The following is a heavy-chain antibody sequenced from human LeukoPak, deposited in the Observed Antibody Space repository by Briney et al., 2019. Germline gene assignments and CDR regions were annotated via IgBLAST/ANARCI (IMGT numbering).Heavy chain of an antibody. CDR2: ISSGSNYI. D-gene: IGHD3-9*01. V-gene: IGHV3-21*01. J-gene: IGHJ3*02. CDR1: GFTFSSYN. CDR3: ARDFLTILGAFDI. Sequence: PGGSLRLSCAASGFTFSSYNMNWVRQAPGKGLEWVSSISSGSNYIYYADSVKGRFTISRDNAKNSLYLQMNSLRAEDTAVHYCARDFLTILGAFDIWGQGTMVTVSS.